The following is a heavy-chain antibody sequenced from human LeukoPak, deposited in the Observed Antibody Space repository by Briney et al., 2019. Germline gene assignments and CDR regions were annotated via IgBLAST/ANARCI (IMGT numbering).Heavy chain of an antibody. Sequence: GGSLRLSCAAPGFTFSDYNMRWIRQAPGKGLEWVSSIGRSGSTKYYADSVKGRFTISRDNAKNSLFLQMNSLRAEDTAVYYCARVLRYCSGGNCYSGGLGYMDVWGKGTTVTISS. CDR3: ARVLRYCSGGNCYSGGLGYMDV. D-gene: IGHD2-15*01. J-gene: IGHJ6*03. CDR2: IGRSGSTK. CDR1: GFTFSDYN. V-gene: IGHV3-11*01.